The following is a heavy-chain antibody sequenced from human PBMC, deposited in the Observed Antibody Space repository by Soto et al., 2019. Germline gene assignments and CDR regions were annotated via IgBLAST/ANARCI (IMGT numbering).Heavy chain of an antibody. D-gene: IGHD3-22*01. CDR1: GFTFSIYA. Sequence: GSLRLSCSAPGFTFSIYAMHWVRQAPGKGLEYVSSISTNGGSTDYADSVKGRFTISRDNSKNTVYLQMSSLTAEDTAVYYCVKGEYYYDSSGYYPFDYWGQGTLVTVSS. CDR2: ISTNGGST. J-gene: IGHJ4*02. V-gene: IGHV3-64D*06. CDR3: VKGEYYYDSSGYYPFDY.